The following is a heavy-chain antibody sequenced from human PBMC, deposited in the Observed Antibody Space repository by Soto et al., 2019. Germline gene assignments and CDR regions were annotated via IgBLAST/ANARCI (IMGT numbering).Heavy chain of an antibody. J-gene: IGHJ6*03. CDR3: ARGSGQLVGYYMDV. V-gene: IGHV4-34*01. CDR2: INHSGST. CDR1: GGSFSGYY. Sequence: SETLSLTCAVYGGSFSGYYWSWIRQPPGKGLEWIGEINHSGSTNYNPSLKSRVTISVDTSKNQFSLKLSSVTAADTAVYYCARGSGQLVGYYMDVWGKGTTVTVSS. D-gene: IGHD6-6*01.